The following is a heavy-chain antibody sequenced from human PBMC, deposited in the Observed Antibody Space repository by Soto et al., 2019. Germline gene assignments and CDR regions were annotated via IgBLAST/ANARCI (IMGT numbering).Heavy chain of an antibody. Sequence: SETLSLTCAVYGGSFSGYYWSWIRQPPGKGLEWIGEINHSGSTNYNPSLKSRATISVDTSKNQFSLKLSSVTAADTAVYYCARGQQLVYYYYYYGMDVWGQGTTVTSP. J-gene: IGHJ6*02. CDR1: GGSFSGYY. V-gene: IGHV4-34*01. D-gene: IGHD6-13*01. CDR3: ARGQQLVYYYYYYGMDV. CDR2: INHSGST.